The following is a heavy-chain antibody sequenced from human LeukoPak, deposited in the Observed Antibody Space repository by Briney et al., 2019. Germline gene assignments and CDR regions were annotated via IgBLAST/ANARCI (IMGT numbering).Heavy chain of an antibody. D-gene: IGHD4-11*01. J-gene: IGHJ4*02. CDR1: GYTLTALS. V-gene: IGHV1-46*01. CDR2: INPSGGST. CDR3: ARWTTTYLDY. Sequence: ASVKVSCKVSGYTLTALSMHWVRQAPGQGLEWMGIINPSGGSTNYAQKFQGRVTMTRDTSTSTVYMELSSLRSEDSAVYYCARWTTTYLDYWGQGTLVTVSS.